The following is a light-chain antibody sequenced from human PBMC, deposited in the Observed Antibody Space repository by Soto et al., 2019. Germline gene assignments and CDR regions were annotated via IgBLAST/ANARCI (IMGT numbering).Light chain of an antibody. J-gene: IGKJ3*01. Sequence: EIVLTQSPATLSLSPGERATLSCRASQSVSSYLAWYQQKPGQAPRLLIYDASNRATGIPDRFSGSGSGTDFTLTISSLEPEDFAVYYCQQEFTFGPGTKVDIK. CDR1: QSVSSY. V-gene: IGKV3-11*01. CDR3: QQEFT. CDR2: DAS.